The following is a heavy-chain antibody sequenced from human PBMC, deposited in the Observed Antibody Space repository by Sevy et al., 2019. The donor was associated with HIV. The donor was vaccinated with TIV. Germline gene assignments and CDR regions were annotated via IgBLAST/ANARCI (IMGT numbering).Heavy chain of an antibody. CDR1: GYSISSGYY. J-gene: IGHJ4*02. V-gene: IGHV4-38-2*01. CDR3: ARARYYDSSAYYYFDY. D-gene: IGHD3-22*01. CDR2: IYHGGST. Sequence: SETLSLTCAVSGYSISSGYYWGWIRQPPGKGLEWIGSIYHGGSTYYNPSLKSRVTISVDTSKNQFSLKLSSVTVADTAVYYCARARYYDSSAYYYFDYWGQGTLVTVSS.